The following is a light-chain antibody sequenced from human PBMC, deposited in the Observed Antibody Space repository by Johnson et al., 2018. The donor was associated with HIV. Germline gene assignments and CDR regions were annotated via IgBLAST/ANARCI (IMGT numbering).Light chain of an antibody. J-gene: IGLJ1*01. Sequence: QSVLTQPPSMSAAPGQRVTISCSGSSSNIGNNYVSWYQQVPGAAPKLLIYDNNKRPSGIPGRFSGSKSGTSATLGITGLQTGDEADYYCGTWDSSLTSYVFGAGTKVTVL. CDR2: DNN. CDR3: GTWDSSLTSYV. V-gene: IGLV1-51*01. CDR1: SSNIGNNY.